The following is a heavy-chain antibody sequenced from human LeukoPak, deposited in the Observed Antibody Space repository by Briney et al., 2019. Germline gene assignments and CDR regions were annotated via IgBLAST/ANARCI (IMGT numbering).Heavy chain of an antibody. D-gene: IGHD1-26*01. V-gene: IGHV4-39*01. Sequence: SETLSLTCTVPGGSISSSNYYWGWIRQPPGEGLEWIGSISYSGSTYYNPSLKSRVTIFVDTSKNQFSLKLSSVTAADTAVYYCASKQWVYYYMDVWGKGTTVTVSS. CDR2: ISYSGST. J-gene: IGHJ6*03. CDR1: GGSISSSNYY. CDR3: ASKQWVYYYMDV.